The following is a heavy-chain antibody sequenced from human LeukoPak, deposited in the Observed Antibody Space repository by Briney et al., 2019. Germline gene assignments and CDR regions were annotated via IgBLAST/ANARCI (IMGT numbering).Heavy chain of an antibody. J-gene: IGHJ4*02. Sequence: ASVKVSCTASGYTFTSYDINWVRQATGQGLEWMGWMNPNSGNTGYAQKFQGRVTMTRNTSISTAYMELSSLRSEDTAVYYCARVRRVSAGWFGELLSYYFDYWGQGTLVTVSS. CDR3: ARVRRVSAGWFGELLSYYFDY. V-gene: IGHV1-8*01. CDR1: GYTFTSYD. CDR2: MNPNSGNT. D-gene: IGHD3-10*01.